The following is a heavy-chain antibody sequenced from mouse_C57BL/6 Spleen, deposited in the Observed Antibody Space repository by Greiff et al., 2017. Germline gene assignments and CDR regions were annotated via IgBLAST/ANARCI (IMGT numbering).Heavy chain of an antibody. CDR1: GYSITSGYY. V-gene: IGHV3-6*01. CDR3: ARETGDYGSSYGFAY. CDR2: ISYDGSN. D-gene: IGHD1-1*01. J-gene: IGHJ3*01. Sequence: DVQLQESGPGLVKPSQSLSLTCSVTGYSITSGYYWNWIRQFPGNKLEWMGYISYDGSNNYNPSLKNRISITRDTSKNQFFLKLNSVTTEDTATYYCARETGDYGSSYGFAYWGQGTLVTVSA.